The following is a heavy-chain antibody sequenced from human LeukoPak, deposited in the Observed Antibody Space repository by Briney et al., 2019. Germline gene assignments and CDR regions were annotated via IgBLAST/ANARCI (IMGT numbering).Heavy chain of an antibody. CDR1: GFSFNDYW. CDR3: ARDPGSSGIGAFDI. D-gene: IGHD3-10*01. V-gene: IGHV3-74*01. CDR2: IKTDGSST. J-gene: IGHJ3*02. Sequence: PRGSLRLSCAASGFSFNDYWMHWVRQVPGKGLVWVSRIKTDGSSTSYADSVRGRFTISRDNAKNTVYLQMNSLRVEDTAVYYCARDPGSSGIGAFDIWGQGTMVTVSS.